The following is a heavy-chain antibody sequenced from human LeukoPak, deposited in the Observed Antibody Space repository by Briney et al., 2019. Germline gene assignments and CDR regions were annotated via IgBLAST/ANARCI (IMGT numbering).Heavy chain of an antibody. Sequence: ASVKVSCKASGYTFTSYYMHWVRQAPGQGLEWMGWITPYNGNTNYAQNFHGRVTMTTDTSTSTAYMELRSLRSDDTAVYYCARSLDAGNPPESGYWGQGTLVTVSS. CDR1: GYTFTSYY. CDR2: ITPYNGNT. V-gene: IGHV1-18*04. D-gene: IGHD4-23*01. J-gene: IGHJ4*02. CDR3: ARSLDAGNPPESGY.